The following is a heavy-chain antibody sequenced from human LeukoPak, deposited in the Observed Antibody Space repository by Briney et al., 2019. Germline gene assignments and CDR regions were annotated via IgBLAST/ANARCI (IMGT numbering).Heavy chain of an antibody. CDR2: INHSGST. D-gene: IGHD6-19*01. CDR1: GGSFSGYY. V-gene: IGHV4-34*01. Sequence: SETLSLTCAVYGGSFSGYYWSWIRQPPGKGLEWVGEINHSGSTNYNPSLKSRVTISVDTSKNQFSLKLSSVTAADTAVYYCARERRRQQWLVVGFDYWGQGTLVTVSS. CDR3: ARERRRQQWLVVGFDY. J-gene: IGHJ4*02.